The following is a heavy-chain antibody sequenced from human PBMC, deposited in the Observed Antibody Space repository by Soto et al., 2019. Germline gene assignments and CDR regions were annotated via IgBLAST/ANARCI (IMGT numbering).Heavy chain of an antibody. V-gene: IGHV4-59*01. J-gene: IGHJ6*02. CDR2: LYNTGST. CDR1: GASISRYY. D-gene: IGHD2-21*02. Sequence: QVRLQESGPGLVKPSETLSLTCTVSGASISRYYWSWIRQSPGKGLEWIGYLYNTGSTIYNPSLKTRVTISLNTANNQFSLKMNSVTAADTAVYYGARDLWGYCVVDCYPLDVWGQGTTVTVSS. CDR3: ARDLWGYCVVDCYPLDV.